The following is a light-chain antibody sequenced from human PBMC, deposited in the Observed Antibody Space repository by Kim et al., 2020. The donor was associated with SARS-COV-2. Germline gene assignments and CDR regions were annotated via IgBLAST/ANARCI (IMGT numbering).Light chain of an antibody. CDR1: QSVRSTY. CDR2: GAS. Sequence: EIVLTRSPGTLSLSPGERATLSCRASQSVRSTYLAWYQQKPGQAPRLLIFGASIRATGIPDRFSGSGSGTDFTLTISRLEPEDFAVYYCQQFHNSSWTFGQGTKVDIK. CDR3: QQFHNSSWT. V-gene: IGKV3-20*01. J-gene: IGKJ1*01.